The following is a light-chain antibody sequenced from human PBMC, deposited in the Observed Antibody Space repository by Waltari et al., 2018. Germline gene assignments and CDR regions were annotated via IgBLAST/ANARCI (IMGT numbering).Light chain of an antibody. CDR2: AAS. CDR1: QSISSH. Sequence: DIQMTQSPSSLSASVGDRVTITCRASQSISSHLNWYQQKPGKAPKLLIYAASSLQSGVPSRFSGSGSGTDFTLNISSLQPEDFASYYCQQSFNNPYTFGQGTKLEIK. CDR3: QQSFNNPYT. J-gene: IGKJ2*01. V-gene: IGKV1-39*01.